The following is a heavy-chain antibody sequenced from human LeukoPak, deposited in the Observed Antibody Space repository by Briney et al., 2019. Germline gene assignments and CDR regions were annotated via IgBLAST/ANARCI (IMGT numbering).Heavy chain of an antibody. Sequence: GGSLRLSCSASGFTFSNYNMNWVRQTPGKGLEWVSSITRGSIYTFYADSVKGRFTISRDNAKNSLSLQMNSLRAEDTAVYYCAKHIVVVPAASHDAFDIWGQGTMATVSS. D-gene: IGHD2-2*01. CDR2: ITRGSIYT. V-gene: IGHV3-21*04. CDR3: AKHIVVVPAASHDAFDI. J-gene: IGHJ3*02. CDR1: GFTFSNYN.